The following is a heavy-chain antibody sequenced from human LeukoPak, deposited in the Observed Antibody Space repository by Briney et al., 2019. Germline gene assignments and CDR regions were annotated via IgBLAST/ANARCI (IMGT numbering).Heavy chain of an antibody. J-gene: IGHJ4*02. V-gene: IGHV3-48*03. CDR3: AKSSIVRYFDY. Sequence: GGSLRLSCAASGFTFSSYEMNWVRQAPGKGLEWVSYISSSGSTIYYADSVKGRFAISRDNAKNSLYLQMNSLRAEDTAVYYCAKSSIVRYFDYWGQGTLVTVSS. D-gene: IGHD2-21*01. CDR2: ISSSGSTI. CDR1: GFTFSSYE.